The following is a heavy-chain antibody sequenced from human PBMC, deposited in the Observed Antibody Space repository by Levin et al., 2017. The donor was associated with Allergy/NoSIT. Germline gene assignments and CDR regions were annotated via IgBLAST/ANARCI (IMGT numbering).Heavy chain of an antibody. CDR1: GFSFNSHN. D-gene: IGHD4/OR15-4a*01. CDR2: ISTGSSYI. Sequence: KAGGSLRLSCAASGFSFNSHNMNWVRQAPGKGLEWVACISTGSSYIYYADSVKGRFTISRDNAKNSLFLQMSSLRAEDTAMYYCAREVYGAGVSLGAYDIWGHGTVVSVSS. J-gene: IGHJ3*02. CDR3: AREVYGAGVSLGAYDI. V-gene: IGHV3-21*01.